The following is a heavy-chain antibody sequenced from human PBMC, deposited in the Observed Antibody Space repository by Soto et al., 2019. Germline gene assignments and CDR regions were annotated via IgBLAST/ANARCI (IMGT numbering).Heavy chain of an antibody. CDR1: GGPIGRSLHY. D-gene: IGHD3-3*01. CDR2: VYDSGST. Sequence: PPATLSLTCSVSGGPIGRSLHYLAWIRQTPGKGLEWIGSVYDSGSTNYNPSLKSRVTISVDTSKNQFSLKLSSVTAADTAVYYCARGRLPLDAIFGVVVRRDYYYYYMDVWGKGTTVTVSS. V-gene: IGHV4-39*07. J-gene: IGHJ6*03. CDR3: ARGRLPLDAIFGVVVRRDYYYYYMDV.